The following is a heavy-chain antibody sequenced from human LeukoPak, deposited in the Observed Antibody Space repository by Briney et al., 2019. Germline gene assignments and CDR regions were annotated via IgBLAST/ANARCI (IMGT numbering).Heavy chain of an antibody. Sequence: SQTLSLTCAVSGGSISSFYWNWIRQPPGKGLEWIGYIHYSGNTDYNPSLKSRVTISVDTSKNQCSLKLNSVTAADTAVYYCARGGYDYGYYFDSWGQGTLVTVSS. J-gene: IGHJ4*02. CDR2: IHYSGNT. V-gene: IGHV4-59*01. CDR3: ARGGYDYGYYFDS. D-gene: IGHD5-12*01. CDR1: GGSISSFY.